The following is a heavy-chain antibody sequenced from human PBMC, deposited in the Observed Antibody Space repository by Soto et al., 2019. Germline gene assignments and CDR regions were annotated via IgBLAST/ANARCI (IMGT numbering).Heavy chain of an antibody. Sequence: PSETLSLTCTVSGGSINSGDYYWSWIRQPPGKGLEWIGFLYYSGSTYYNPSLNGRLTISPDTSTNQISLRLTSVSAADTAVYYCARVPGGGITMNWFDPGGRGTLVTVSS. CDR3: ARVPGGGITMNWFDP. CDR1: GGSINSGDYY. V-gene: IGHV4-30-4*01. CDR2: LYYSGST. D-gene: IGHD3-16*01. J-gene: IGHJ5*02.